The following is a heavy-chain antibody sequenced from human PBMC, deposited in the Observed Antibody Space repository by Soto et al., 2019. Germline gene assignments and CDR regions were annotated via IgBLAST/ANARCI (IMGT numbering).Heavy chain of an antibody. CDR1: GGSISSYY. CDR2: IYYSGST. Sequence: QVQLQESGPGLVKPSETLSLTCTVSGGSISSYYWSWIRQPPGKGLEWIGYIYYSGSTNYTPSLKSQLTTSADTSKNRFPLKLSAGTPADSAVYYGARHGPIVAARSVYDYGGRGTLVTVSS. J-gene: IGHJ4*02. V-gene: IGHV4-59*08. D-gene: IGHD6-6*01. CDR3: ARHGPIVAARSVYDY.